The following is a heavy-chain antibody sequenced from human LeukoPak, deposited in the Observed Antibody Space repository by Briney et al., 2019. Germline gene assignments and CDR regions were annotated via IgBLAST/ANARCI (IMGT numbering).Heavy chain of an antibody. CDR1: GGSISNCYY. V-gene: IGHV4-59*01. CDR3: ARGAMATTPFFDY. J-gene: IGHJ4*02. Sequence: SETLSLTCPVSGGSISNCYYWTWIRQPPGKGLGWIGYVYYTGSTNFNPSLKSRVTMSLDTSRNQFSLKLTSLTAADTAVYYCARGAMATTPFFDYWGQGTLVTVSS. D-gene: IGHD5-24*01. CDR2: VYYTGST.